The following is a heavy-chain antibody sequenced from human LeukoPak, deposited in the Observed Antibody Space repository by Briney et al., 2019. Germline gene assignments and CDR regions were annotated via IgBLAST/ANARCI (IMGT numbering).Heavy chain of an antibody. CDR3: AKEGNGSGSHLDY. J-gene: IGHJ4*02. Sequence: SETLSPTCTVSGGSISSGGYYWSWIRQHPGKGLEWIGYIYYSGSTYYNPSLKSRVTISVDTSKNQFSLKLSSVTAADTAVYYCAKEGNGSGSHLDYWGQGTLVTVSS. V-gene: IGHV4-31*03. CDR2: IYYSGST. CDR1: GGSISSGGYY. D-gene: IGHD3-10*01.